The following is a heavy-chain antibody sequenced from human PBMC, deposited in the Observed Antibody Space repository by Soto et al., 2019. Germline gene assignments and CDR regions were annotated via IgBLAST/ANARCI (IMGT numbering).Heavy chain of an antibody. CDR2: ISGSGGST. V-gene: IGHV3-23*01. D-gene: IGHD4-17*01. CDR1: GFTFSSYA. J-gene: IGHJ4*02. Sequence: EVQLLESGGGLVQPGGSLRLSCAASGFTFSSYAMSWVRQAPGKGLEWVSAISGSGGSTYYADSVKGRFTISRDNSKNTLYLQMNSLRAEDTAVYYCAKQEGEYGDYVGWGYFDYWGQGTLVTVSS. CDR3: AKQEGEYGDYVGWGYFDY.